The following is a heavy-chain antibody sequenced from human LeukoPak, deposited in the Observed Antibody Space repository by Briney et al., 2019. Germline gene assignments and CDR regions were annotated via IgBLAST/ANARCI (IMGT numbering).Heavy chain of an antibody. V-gene: IGHV4-34*01. CDR3: ASKRYCSGGSCYSHYYYYYMDV. CDR2: INLSGST. Sequence: SETLSLTCAVYGGSFSGYYWSWIRQPPGKGLEWIGEINLSGSTNYNPSLKSRVTISVDTSKNQFSLKLSAVTAADTAVYYCASKRYCSGGSCYSHYYYYYMDVWGKGTTVTVSS. CDR1: GGSFSGYY. D-gene: IGHD2-15*01. J-gene: IGHJ6*03.